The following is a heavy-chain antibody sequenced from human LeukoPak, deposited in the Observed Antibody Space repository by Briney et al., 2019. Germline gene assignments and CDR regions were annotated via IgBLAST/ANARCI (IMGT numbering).Heavy chain of an antibody. CDR1: GFTSSSYS. CDR3: ARVFSGYFDY. CDR2: ISSSSSYI. V-gene: IGHV3-21*01. D-gene: IGHD3-22*01. Sequence: GGPLRLSCAASGFTSSSYSMNWVPQPPGKGLEWVSSISSSSSYIYYADSVKGRFTISRDNAKNSLYLQMNSLRAEDTAVYYCARVFSGYFDYWGQGTLVTVSS. J-gene: IGHJ4*02.